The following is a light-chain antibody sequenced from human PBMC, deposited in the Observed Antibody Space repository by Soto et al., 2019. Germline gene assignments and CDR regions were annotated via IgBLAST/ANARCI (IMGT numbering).Light chain of an antibody. Sequence: DIAMTQSPLSLPVTPGEPASISCRSSQNLLHSNGYNYLDWYLQKPGQSPQLLIFLGSNRASGVPDRFSGSGSGTDFTLKISRVEAEDVGVYYCMQSLQTPLTFGGGTKVESK. CDR1: QNLLHSNGYNY. CDR2: LGS. V-gene: IGKV2-28*01. J-gene: IGKJ4*01. CDR3: MQSLQTPLT.